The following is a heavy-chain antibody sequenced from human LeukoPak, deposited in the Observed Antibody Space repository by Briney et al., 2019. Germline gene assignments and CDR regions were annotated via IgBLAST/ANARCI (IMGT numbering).Heavy chain of an antibody. CDR3: ARHYDFWSGYSNWFDP. D-gene: IGHD3-3*01. CDR2: IYTSGST. Sequence: SETLSPTCTVSGGSISSYYWSWIRQPAGKGLEWIGRIYTSGSTNYNPSLKSRVTMSGDTSKNQFSLKLSSVTAADTAVYYCARHYDFWSGYSNWFDPWGQGTLVTVSS. J-gene: IGHJ5*02. CDR1: GGSISSYY. V-gene: IGHV4-4*07.